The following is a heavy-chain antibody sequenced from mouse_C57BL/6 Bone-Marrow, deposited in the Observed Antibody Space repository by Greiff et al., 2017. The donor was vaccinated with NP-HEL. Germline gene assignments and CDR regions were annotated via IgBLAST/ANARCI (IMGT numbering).Heavy chain of an antibody. J-gene: IGHJ4*01. D-gene: IGHD1-1*01. CDR1: GFTFTDYY. V-gene: IGHV7-3*01. CDR2: IRNKANGYTT. CDR3: ARIAATGYAMDY. Sequence: EVKLMESGGGLVQPGGSLSLSCAASGFTFTDYYMSWVRQPPGKALEWLGFIRNKANGYTTEYSASVKGRFTSSRVNSQMILYLQKNTLMADDGTTYYSARIAATGYAMDYWGQGTSVTVSS.